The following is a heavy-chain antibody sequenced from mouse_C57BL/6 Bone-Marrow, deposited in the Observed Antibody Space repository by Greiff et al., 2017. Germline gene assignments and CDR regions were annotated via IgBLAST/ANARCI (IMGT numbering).Heavy chain of an antibody. J-gene: IGHJ2*01. CDR1: GFNIKNTY. CDR3: ATYYYGSSSFDY. Sequence: VHVKQSVAELVRPGASVKLSCTASGFNIKNTYMHWVKQRPEQGLEWIGRIDPANGNTKYAPKFQGKATITADTSSNTAYLQLSSLTSEDTAIYYCATYYYGSSSFDYWGQGTTLTVSS. D-gene: IGHD1-1*01. V-gene: IGHV14-3*01. CDR2: IDPANGNT.